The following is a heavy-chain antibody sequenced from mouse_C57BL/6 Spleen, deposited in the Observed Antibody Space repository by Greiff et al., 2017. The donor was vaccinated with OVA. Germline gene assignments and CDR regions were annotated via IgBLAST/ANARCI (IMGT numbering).Heavy chain of an antibody. D-gene: IGHD2-1*01. V-gene: IGHV1-85*01. Sequence: VMLVESGPELVKPGASVKLSCKASGYTFTSYDINWVKQRPGQGLEWIGWIYPRDGSTKYNEKFKGKATLTVDTSSSTAYMELHSLTSEDSAVYFCARWGNYYFDYWGQGTTLTVSS. CDR1: GYTFTSYD. J-gene: IGHJ2*01. CDR3: ARWGNYYFDY. CDR2: IYPRDGST.